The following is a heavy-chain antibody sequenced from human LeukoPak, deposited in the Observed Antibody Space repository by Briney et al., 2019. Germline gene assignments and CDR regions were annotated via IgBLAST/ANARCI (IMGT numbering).Heavy chain of an antibody. J-gene: IGHJ4*02. CDR3: AINGYSYGLDY. CDR2: ISAYNGNT. V-gene: IGHV1-18*01. D-gene: IGHD5-18*01. Sequence: ASVKVSCKTSGYTFTTYGIDWVRQAPGQGLEWMGWISAYNGNTNYAQTLKGRVTITADTSTSTAFMELRSLRSDDTAVYYCAINGYSYGLDYWGQGTLVTVSS. CDR1: GYTFTTYG.